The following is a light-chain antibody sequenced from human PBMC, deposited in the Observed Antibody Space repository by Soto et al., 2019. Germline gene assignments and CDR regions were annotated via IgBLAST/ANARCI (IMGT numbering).Light chain of an antibody. Sequence: DIQMTQSPSTLSASVGDRVTITCRASQSISSWLAWYQQKPGKAPKLLIYKASSLESGVPSRFSGSGSGTEFTLTIRSLKPDDFATYYCQQYNSHSTFGQGTKLDIK. CDR1: QSISSW. V-gene: IGKV1-5*03. CDR3: QQYNSHST. J-gene: IGKJ1*01. CDR2: KAS.